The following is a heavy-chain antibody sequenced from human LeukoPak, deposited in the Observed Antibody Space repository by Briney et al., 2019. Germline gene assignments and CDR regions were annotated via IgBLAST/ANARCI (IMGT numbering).Heavy chain of an antibody. CDR1: GGSISSYY. CDR3: ARAIGSSSDY. J-gene: IGHJ4*02. D-gene: IGHD2-2*01. Sequence: SETLSLTCTVSGGSISSYYWSWIRQPPGKGLEWIGYIYYSGSTNYNPSLKSRVTISVDTSKNQFSLKLSSVTAADTAAYYCARAIGSSSDYWGQGTLVTVSS. CDR2: IYYSGST. V-gene: IGHV4-59*01.